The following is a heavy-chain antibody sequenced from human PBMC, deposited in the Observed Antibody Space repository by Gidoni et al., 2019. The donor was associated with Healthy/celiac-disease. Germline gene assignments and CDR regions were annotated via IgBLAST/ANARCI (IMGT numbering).Heavy chain of an antibody. D-gene: IGHD7-27*01. CDR3: AKTGGGPNWGFWYFDL. Sequence: QVQLQESGPGLVKPSETLSLICTVSGGSISSYYWSWIRQPPGKGLEWIGYIYYSGSTNYNPPLKSRVTISVDTSKNQFSLKLRSVTAADTAVYYCAKTGGGPNWGFWYFDLWGRGTLVTVSS. CDR2: IYYSGST. J-gene: IGHJ2*01. V-gene: IGHV4-59*01. CDR1: GGSISSYY.